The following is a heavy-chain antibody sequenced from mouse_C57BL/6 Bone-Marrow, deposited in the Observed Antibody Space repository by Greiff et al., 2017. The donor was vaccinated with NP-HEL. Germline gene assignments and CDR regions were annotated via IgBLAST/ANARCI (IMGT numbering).Heavy chain of an antibody. V-gene: IGHV1-64*01. J-gene: IGHJ2*01. CDR3: ALYGYD. CDR1: GYTFTSYG. D-gene: IGHD2-2*01. CDR2: IHPKSGST. Sequence: QVQLQQPGAELVKPGASVKLSCKASGYTFTSYGMHWVKQRPGQGLEWIGMIHPKSGSTNYNEKFKSQATLTVDKSSSTAYMQLSSLTSEDSAVYYCALYGYDWGQGTTLTVSS.